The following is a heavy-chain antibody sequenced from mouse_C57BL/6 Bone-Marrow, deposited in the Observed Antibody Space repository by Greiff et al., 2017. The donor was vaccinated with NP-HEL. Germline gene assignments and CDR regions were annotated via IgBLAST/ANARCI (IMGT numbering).Heavy chain of an antibody. CDR1: GFTFSDYY. D-gene: IGHD2-2*01. CDR2: ISNGGGST. Sequence: DVKLVESGGGLVQPGGSLKLSCAASGFTFSDYYMYWVRQTPEKRLEWVAYISNGGGSTYYPDTVKGRFTISRDNAKNTLYLQMSRLKSEDTAMYYCARLGVTPWYFDVWGTGTTVTVSS. V-gene: IGHV5-12*01. J-gene: IGHJ1*03. CDR3: ARLGVTPWYFDV.